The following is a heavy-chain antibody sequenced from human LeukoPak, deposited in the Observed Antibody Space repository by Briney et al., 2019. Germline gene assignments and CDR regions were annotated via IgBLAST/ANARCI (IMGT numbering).Heavy chain of an antibody. V-gene: IGHV3-48*01. CDR1: GFTFSSYS. Sequence: PGGSLRLSCAASGFTFSSYSMNWVRQAPGKGLEWVSHISSSSTMYYADSVKGRITISRDNAKNSLYLQMNSLRAEVTAVYYCARDKSQYSSGGAFDIWGQGTMVTVSS. CDR2: ISSSSTM. CDR3: ARDKSQYSSGGAFDI. J-gene: IGHJ3*02. D-gene: IGHD6-19*01.